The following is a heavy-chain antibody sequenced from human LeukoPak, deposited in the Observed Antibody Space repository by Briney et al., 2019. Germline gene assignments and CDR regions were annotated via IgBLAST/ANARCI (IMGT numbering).Heavy chain of an antibody. V-gene: IGHV3-48*01. J-gene: IGHJ5*02. CDR3: AKDRSSRDRRWGNWFDP. CDR1: GFTFSDYS. CDR2: IGIDSGNT. Sequence: GGSLRLSCAASGFTFSDYSMNWVRQAPGKGLEWISYIGIDSGNTNYADSVKGRFTISRDNSKNTLYLQMNSLRAEDTAVYYCAKDRSSRDRRWGNWFDPWGQGTLVTVSS. D-gene: IGHD3-16*01.